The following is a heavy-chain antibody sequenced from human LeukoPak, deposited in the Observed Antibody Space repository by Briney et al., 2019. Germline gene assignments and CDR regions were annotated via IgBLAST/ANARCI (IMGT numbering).Heavy chain of an antibody. CDR2: IYTSGST. Sequence: SETLSLTCTVSGGSISSYYWSWIRQPPGKGLEWIGYIYTSGSTNYNPSLKSRVTISVDTSKNQFPLKLSSVTAGDTAVYYCAGHGPGGFDGFDIWGQGTMVTVSS. D-gene: IGHD4-23*01. J-gene: IGHJ3*02. V-gene: IGHV4-4*09. CDR1: GGSISSYY. CDR3: AGHGPGGFDGFDI.